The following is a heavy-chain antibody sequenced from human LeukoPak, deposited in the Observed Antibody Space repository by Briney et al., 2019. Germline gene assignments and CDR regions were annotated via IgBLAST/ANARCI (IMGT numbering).Heavy chain of an antibody. V-gene: IGHV3-23*01. D-gene: IGHD2-15*01. CDR3: AKQLGYCSDGSCYFPY. Sequence: GGSLRLSCGASGFTFSNNWMSWVRQAPGKGLEWVSAISNNGGYTYYADSVQGRFTISRDNSKSTLCLQMNSLRAEDTAVYYCAKQLGYCSDGSCYFPYWGQGTLVTVSS. CDR2: ISNNGGYT. CDR1: GFTFSNNW. J-gene: IGHJ4*02.